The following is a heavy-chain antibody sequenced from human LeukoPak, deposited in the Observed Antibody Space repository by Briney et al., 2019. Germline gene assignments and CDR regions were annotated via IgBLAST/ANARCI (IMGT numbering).Heavy chain of an antibody. CDR3: ARPNRQYSSSTYMDV. V-gene: IGHV4-34*01. D-gene: IGHD6-13*01. CDR1: GFTFSTYN. J-gene: IGHJ6*03. CDR2: INHSGST. Sequence: GSLRLSCAASGFTFSTYNMNWVRQAPGKGLEWIGEINHSGSTNYNPSLKSRVTISVDTSKNQFSLKLSSVTAADTAVSYCARPNRQYSSSTYMDVWGKGTTVTISS.